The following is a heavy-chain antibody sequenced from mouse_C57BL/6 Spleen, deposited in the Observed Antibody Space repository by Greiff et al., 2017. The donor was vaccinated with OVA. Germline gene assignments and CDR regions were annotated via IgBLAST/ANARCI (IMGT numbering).Heavy chain of an antibody. CDR3: AREVYDGYYGTYAMGY. CDR1: GYSFTSYW. D-gene: IGHD2-3*01. CDR2: IYPNSGGP. J-gene: IGHJ4*01. Sequence: QVQLQQPGPELVTPGDSVTMSCKASGYSFTSYWMHWVKQRPGRGLEWIGMIYPNSGGPKYNEKFKSKATLTVDKPASTAYMQRSSLTSEDSAVYYCAREVYDGYYGTYAMGYWGQGTSVTVSS. V-gene: IGHV1-72*01.